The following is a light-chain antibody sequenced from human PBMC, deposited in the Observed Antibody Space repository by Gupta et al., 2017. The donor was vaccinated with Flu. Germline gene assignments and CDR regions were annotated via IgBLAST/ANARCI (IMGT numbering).Light chain of an antibody. CDR2: TAS. CDR1: QDIRSF. CDR3: QKHDSPPLT. V-gene: IGKV1-27*01. J-gene: IGKJ4*01. Sequence: IQMTQSPSSLSPSVVDGVNITCRASQDIRSFLAWFQQKPGKIPKLLILTASTRQSGVPSRFSGSGSGTLFTLTIDSLQPEDVATYYCQKHDSPPLTFGDGTKVEI.